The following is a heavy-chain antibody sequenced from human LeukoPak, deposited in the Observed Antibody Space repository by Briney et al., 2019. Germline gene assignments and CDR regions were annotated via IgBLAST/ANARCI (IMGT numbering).Heavy chain of an antibody. D-gene: IGHD1-26*01. J-gene: IGHJ4*02. CDR2: ISWNSGSI. V-gene: IGHV3-9*01. CDR3: AKDIEAYSGSYDY. CDR1: GFTFDDYA. Sequence: GGSLRLSCAASGFTFDDYAMHWVRHAPGKGLEWVSGISWNSGSIGYADSVKGRFTISRDNAKNSLYLQMNSLRAEDTALYYCAKDIEAYSGSYDYWGQGTLVTVSS.